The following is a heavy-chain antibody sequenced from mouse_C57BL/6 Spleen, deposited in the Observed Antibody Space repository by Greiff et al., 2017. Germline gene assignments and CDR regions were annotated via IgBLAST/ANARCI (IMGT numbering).Heavy chain of an antibody. V-gene: IGHV1-85*01. D-gene: IGHD1-1*01. Sequence: VQLQQSGPELVKPGASVKLSCKASGYTFTSYDINWVKQRPGQGLEWIGWIYPRDGSTKYNEKFKGKATLTVDTSSSTAYMELHSLTSEDSAVYFCARWGVGATERALDYWGQGTTLTVSS. J-gene: IGHJ2*01. CDR2: IYPRDGST. CDR3: ARWGVGATERALDY. CDR1: GYTFTSYD.